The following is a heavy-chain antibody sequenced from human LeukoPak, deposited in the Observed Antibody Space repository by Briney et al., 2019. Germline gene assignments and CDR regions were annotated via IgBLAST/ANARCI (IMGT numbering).Heavy chain of an antibody. Sequence: GGSLRLSCAASGFTFSSYGMHWVRQAPGKGLGWVAFIRYDGSDKYYADSVKGRFTISRDNSKNTLYLQMNSLRAEDTAVYYCAKDRRVGASYFDYWGQGTLVTVSS. V-gene: IGHV3-30*02. CDR3: AKDRRVGASYFDY. CDR1: GFTFSSYG. D-gene: IGHD1-26*01. CDR2: IRYDGSDK. J-gene: IGHJ4*02.